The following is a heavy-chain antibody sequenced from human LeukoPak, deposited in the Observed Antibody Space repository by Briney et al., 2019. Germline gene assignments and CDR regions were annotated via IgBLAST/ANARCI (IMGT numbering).Heavy chain of an antibody. CDR3: ATKAGNYQERVSLDY. J-gene: IGHJ4*02. D-gene: IGHD3-10*01. CDR2: INNEGSDT. Sequence: PSGGSLRLSCVVSGLTFSNHWMHWVRQAPGKGLVWVSHINNEGSDTRYADSVKGRFTISRDNGKNTVYLQMNSLRADDAAVYYCATKAGNYQERVSLDYWGQGILVTVSS. V-gene: IGHV3-74*01. CDR1: GLTFSNHW.